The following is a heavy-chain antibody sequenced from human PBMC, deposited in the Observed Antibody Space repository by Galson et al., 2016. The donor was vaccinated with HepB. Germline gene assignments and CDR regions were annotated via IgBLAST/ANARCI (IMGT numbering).Heavy chain of an antibody. CDR2: INHNGNT. D-gene: IGHD3-10*01. V-gene: IGHV4-34*01. CDR3: ARGSGSGAYDYYYHGLDV. J-gene: IGHJ6*02. CDR1: GGFFSGYY. Sequence: LTCGFYGGFFSGYYWNWIRQSPGKGLEWIGEINHNGNTNYNPSLKSRVTISVDTSKNQFSLKLSSETAADTAVYYCARGSGSGAYDYYYHGLDVWGQGTLVTVSS.